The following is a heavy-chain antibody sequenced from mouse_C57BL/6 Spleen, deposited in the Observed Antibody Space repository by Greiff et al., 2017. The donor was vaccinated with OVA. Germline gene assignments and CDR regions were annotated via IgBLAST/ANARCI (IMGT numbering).Heavy chain of an antibody. V-gene: IGHV5-17*01. CDR3: GRGGNLAY. CDR2: ISSGSSTI. Sequence: EVNVVESGGGLVKPGGSLKLSCAASGFTFSDYGMHWVRQAPEKGLEWVAYISSGSSTIYYADTVKGRFTISRDNAKNTLFLQMTSLRSEDTAMYYCGRGGNLAYWGQGTLVTVSA. CDR1: GFTFSDYG. J-gene: IGHJ3*01.